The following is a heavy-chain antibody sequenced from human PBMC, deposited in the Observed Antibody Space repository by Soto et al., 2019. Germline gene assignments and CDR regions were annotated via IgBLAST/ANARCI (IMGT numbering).Heavy chain of an antibody. Sequence: GALRLSCAASGFTFSSYSMNWVRQAPGKGLEWVSYISSSSSTIYYADSVKGRFTISRDNAKNSLYLRMNSLRDEDTAVYYCARPEYSSSSYGMDVWGQGTTVTVSS. CDR1: GFTFSSYS. D-gene: IGHD6-6*01. CDR2: ISSSSSTI. V-gene: IGHV3-48*02. CDR3: ARPEYSSSSYGMDV. J-gene: IGHJ6*02.